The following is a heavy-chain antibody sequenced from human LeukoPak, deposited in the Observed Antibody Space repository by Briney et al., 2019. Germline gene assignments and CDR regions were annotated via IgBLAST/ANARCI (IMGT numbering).Heavy chain of an antibody. V-gene: IGHV4-30-4*01. CDR3: ARVGVSSFHDTFDL. J-gene: IGHJ3*01. CDR1: GGSISSGEYH. CDR2: IYHRGST. D-gene: IGHD3-16*01. Sequence: SQTLSLTCTVSGGSISSGEYHWSWIRQSPGKGLDWIGYIYHRGSTYDNPSLKSRVTISVDTSKNQFSLKLSSVTAADTAVYYCARVGVSSFHDTFDLWGQGTMVTVSS.